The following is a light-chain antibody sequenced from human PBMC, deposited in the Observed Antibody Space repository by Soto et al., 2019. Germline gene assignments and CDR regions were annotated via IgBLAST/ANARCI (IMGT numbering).Light chain of an antibody. CDR2: AAS. CDR1: QGISNY. V-gene: IGKV1-27*01. CDR3: QKYNSAPWT. J-gene: IGKJ1*01. Sequence: DIQMTQSPSSLSASVGDRVTITRRASQGISNYLAWYQQKPGKVPKLLIYAASTLQSGVPSRFSGSGSGTYFTLTISSLQPEDVATYYCQKYNSAPWTFGQGTKVEIK.